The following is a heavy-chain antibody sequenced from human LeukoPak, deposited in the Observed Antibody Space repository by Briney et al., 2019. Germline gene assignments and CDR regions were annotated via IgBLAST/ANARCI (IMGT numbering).Heavy chain of an antibody. V-gene: IGHV3-21*01. CDR1: GFTFSTYS. D-gene: IGHD6-13*01. CDR3: TTPAAGPRAEYSQY. J-gene: IGHJ1*01. CDR2: ISGDANYM. Sequence: GGSLRLSCVASGFTFSTYSMNWVRQAPGKGLEWVSSISGDANYMYYADSLKGRFTVSRDNARNSLYLQMNSLAVEDTAVYYCTTPAAGPRAEYSQYWGQGTLVTVSS.